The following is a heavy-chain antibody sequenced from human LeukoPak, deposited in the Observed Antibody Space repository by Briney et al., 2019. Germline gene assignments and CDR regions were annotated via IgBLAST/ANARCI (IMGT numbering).Heavy chain of an antibody. CDR3: ATTSGY. Sequence: SETLSLTCAVYGGSFSGYYWYWIRQPPGKGLEWIGEINYSGSTNYNPSLKSRVTISADTSKNQFSLKMSSVTAADTAVYYCATTSGYWGQGTVVTVSS. CDR1: GGSFSGYY. CDR2: INYSGST. J-gene: IGHJ4*02. V-gene: IGHV4-34*01. D-gene: IGHD3-10*01.